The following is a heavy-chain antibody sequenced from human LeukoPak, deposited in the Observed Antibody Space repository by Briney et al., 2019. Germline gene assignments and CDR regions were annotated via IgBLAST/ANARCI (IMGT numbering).Heavy chain of an antibody. V-gene: IGHV3-7*01. Sequence: GGSLRLSCEASGFSMSVYWMSWVRQAPGKGLEWVGNIKQDGSERNYVDSVKGRFTISRDNAKKSLYLQMNSLRAEDTAVYYCATYSSGRRGYYFDSWGQGTLVTVSS. CDR3: ATYSSGRRGYYFDS. D-gene: IGHD6-19*01. CDR1: GFSMSVYW. J-gene: IGHJ4*02. CDR2: IKQDGSER.